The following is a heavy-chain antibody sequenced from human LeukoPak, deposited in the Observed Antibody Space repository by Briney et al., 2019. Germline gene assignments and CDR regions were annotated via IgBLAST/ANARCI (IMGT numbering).Heavy chain of an antibody. D-gene: IGHD4-17*01. CDR3: ARDLDGPYGDYEDGASYYFDY. V-gene: IGHV4-39*07. CDR2: IYHSGST. CDR1: GGSISSSIYY. Sequence: PSETLSLTCTVSGGSISSSIYYWGWIRQPPGKGLEWIGSIYHSGSTYYNPSPKSRVTISVDTSKNQFSLKLSSVTAADTAVYYCARDLDGPYGDYEDGASYYFDYWGQGTLVTVSS. J-gene: IGHJ4*02.